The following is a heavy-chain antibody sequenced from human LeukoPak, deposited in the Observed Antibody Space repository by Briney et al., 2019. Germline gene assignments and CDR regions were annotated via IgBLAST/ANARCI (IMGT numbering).Heavy chain of an antibody. CDR1: GLTFSSYW. J-gene: IGHJ3*02. CDR3: ARGYNDAFDI. D-gene: IGHD1-14*01. Sequence: GGSLRLSCAASGLTFSSYWMHWVRQAPGKGLVWVSLIYSDGSSRSYADSVKGRFTISRDNAKNTLYLQMNSLRAEDTAVYYCARGYNDAFDIWGQGTKVTVSS. CDR2: IYSDGSSR. V-gene: IGHV3-74*01.